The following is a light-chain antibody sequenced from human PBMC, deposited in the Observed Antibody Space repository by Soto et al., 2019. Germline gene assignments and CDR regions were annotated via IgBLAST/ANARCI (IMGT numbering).Light chain of an antibody. Sequence: EIVLTQSPGTLSLSPGERATLSCRASQSVSSNYLAWYQQKPGQPPRLLIYGTSNRATGIPDRFSGSGSGTDFTLIISRLEPEDFAVYYCQQYVSSPPVYSFGQGTKLEIK. CDR1: QSVSSNY. CDR3: QQYVSSPPVYS. CDR2: GTS. J-gene: IGKJ2*03. V-gene: IGKV3-20*01.